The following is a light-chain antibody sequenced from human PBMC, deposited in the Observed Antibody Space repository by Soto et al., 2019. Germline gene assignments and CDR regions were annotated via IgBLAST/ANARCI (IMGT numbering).Light chain of an antibody. CDR3: QQRNVWPPVT. V-gene: IGKV3D-20*02. CDR1: QSVRSTY. J-gene: IGKJ5*01. Sequence: EIVWTQSPGTLSFSPWERATLSCRASQSVRSTYLAWYQQKPGQAPRLLIYGASTRATGILARFSGSGSGTEFTLTISSLEPEDSAVYYCQQRNVWPPVTLGQGTRLEI. CDR2: GAS.